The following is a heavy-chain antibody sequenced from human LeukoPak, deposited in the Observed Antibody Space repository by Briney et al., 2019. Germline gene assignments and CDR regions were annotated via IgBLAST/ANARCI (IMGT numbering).Heavy chain of an antibody. CDR3: AREKIADSSKDY. D-gene: IGHD3-22*01. V-gene: IGHV4-61*02. CDR2: IYTSGST. CDR1: GGSISSGSYY. Sequence: SETLSLTCTVSGGSISSGSYYWSWIRQPAGKGLEWIGRIYTSGSTNYNPSLKSRVTISVDTSKNQFSLKLSSVTAADTAVCYCAREKIADSSKDYWGQGTLVTVSS. J-gene: IGHJ4*02.